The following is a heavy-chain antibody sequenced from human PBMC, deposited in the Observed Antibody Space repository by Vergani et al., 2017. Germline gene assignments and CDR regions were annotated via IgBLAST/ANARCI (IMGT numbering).Heavy chain of an antibody. J-gene: IGHJ4*02. V-gene: IGHV3-72*01. D-gene: IGHD3-10*01. CDR3: ARSIWFGEAMWPGY. Sequence: EVEVVESGGGLVQPGGSLRLSCAASGFIFSDHYMDWVRQAPGKGLEWVGRIRNKANDYTTQYAASVKGRFTISRDDSKSYLYLQMNSLRAEDTAVYYCARSIWFGEAMWPGYWGQGTLVTVSS. CDR1: GFIFSDHY. CDR2: IRNKANDYTT.